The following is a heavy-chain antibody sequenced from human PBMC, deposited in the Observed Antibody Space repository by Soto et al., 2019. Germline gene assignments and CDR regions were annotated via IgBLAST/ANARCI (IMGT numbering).Heavy chain of an antibody. CDR2: VSGSGGST. CDR1: GFTFSSYA. V-gene: IGHV3-23*01. D-gene: IGHD1-20*01. J-gene: IGHJ4*02. Sequence: VSLRLSCAASGFTFSSYAMSWVRQAPGKGLEWISAVSGSGGSTYYADSVKGRFTISRDNSKDTLYLQMNNLRAEDTAVYYCAKPPDYNWNDYWGQGTLVTVSS. CDR3: AKPPDYNWNDY.